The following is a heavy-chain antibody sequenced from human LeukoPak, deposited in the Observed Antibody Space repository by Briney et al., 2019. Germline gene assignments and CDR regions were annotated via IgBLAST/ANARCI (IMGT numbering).Heavy chain of an antibody. J-gene: IGHJ3*02. CDR3: ARDLWYDTSGYDSDI. D-gene: IGHD3-22*01. V-gene: IGHV4-38-2*02. CDR2: VYHSGST. CDR1: GDSISSDYY. Sequence: KSSETLSLTCAVSGDSISSDYYWGWIRQPPGKGLEWIGSVYHSGSTYYKPSLKSRVAISVDTPKNPFSLELSSVTAADTAVYYCARDLWYDTSGYDSDIWGQGTMVTVSS.